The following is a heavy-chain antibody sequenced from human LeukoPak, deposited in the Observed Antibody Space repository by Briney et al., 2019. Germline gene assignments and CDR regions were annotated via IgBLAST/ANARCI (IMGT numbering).Heavy chain of an antibody. Sequence: GGSLRLSCVASGFSFTSYSRNWVRQAPGKWLAWISYIRSDSATIYYEESVSGRFNISRENAKSSLYLQINSLTDEDTAVYYCAHLGTADYWGQGILVTVSS. CDR3: AHLGTADY. V-gene: IGHV3-48*02. CDR2: IRSDSATI. D-gene: IGHD7-27*01. J-gene: IGHJ4*02. CDR1: GFSFTSYS.